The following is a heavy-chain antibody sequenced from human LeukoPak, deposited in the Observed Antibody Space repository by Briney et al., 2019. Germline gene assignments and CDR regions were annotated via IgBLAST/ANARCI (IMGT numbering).Heavy chain of an antibody. CDR3: ARDPNYDSSGYPFDY. J-gene: IGHJ4*02. D-gene: IGHD3-22*01. V-gene: IGHV3-74*01. CDR1: GFTFSSFS. Sequence: TGGSLRLSCAVSGFTFSSFSMNWVRQAPGKGLVWVSRINSDGSFTTYADSVEGRFTISRDNAKNTLYLQMNSLRADDTAVYYCARDPNYDSSGYPFDYWGQGTLVTVSS. CDR2: INSDGSFT.